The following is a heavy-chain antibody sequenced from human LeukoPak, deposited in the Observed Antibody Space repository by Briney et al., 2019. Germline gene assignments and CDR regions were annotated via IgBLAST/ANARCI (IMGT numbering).Heavy chain of an antibody. D-gene: IGHD2-21*02. Sequence: GGSLRLSCEASGFAFSFFAMSWLRQALGKGLDWVSTINANSGTRSYAASVRGRFTISRDNSKNTLYLQLNILRADDTAVYYCAKPISGGLAVTADWFAPWGQGTLVVVSS. CDR2: INANSGTR. CDR1: GFAFSFFA. CDR3: AKPISGGLAVTADWFAP. V-gene: IGHV3-23*01. J-gene: IGHJ5*01.